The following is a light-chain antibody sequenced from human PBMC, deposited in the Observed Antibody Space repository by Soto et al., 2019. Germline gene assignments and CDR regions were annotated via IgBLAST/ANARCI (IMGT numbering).Light chain of an antibody. CDR2: GSS. J-gene: IGKJ5*01. Sequence: MTDSAAALSVSPGERPTLSCLATLSVSGSYLAWYLQKPGGHPRRRIYGSSSRATGVADGCSGSGSGTEFSLLISSLQSEDVAVYYCQQYCNRSPPITFGQGTRLEI. CDR1: LSVSGSY. CDR3: QQYCNRSPPIT. V-gene: IGKV3-15*01.